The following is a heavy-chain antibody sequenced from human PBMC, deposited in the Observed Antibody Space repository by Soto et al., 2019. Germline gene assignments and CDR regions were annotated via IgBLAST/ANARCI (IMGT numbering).Heavy chain of an antibody. Sequence: QITLKESGPTLVKPTQTLTLTCTFSGFSLSTSGVGVGWIRQPPGKALEGLALIYWDDEKRYSPSLKSRLTITKDTYKNQVVLRVTNVDPVDTGTYCCAHKKTYYDALTGYYNSPYFDYWCPGTQVIVSS. CDR1: GFSLSTSGVG. V-gene: IGHV2-5*02. CDR2: IYWDDEK. D-gene: IGHD3-9*01. J-gene: IGHJ4*02. CDR3: AHKKTYYDALTGYYNSPYFDY.